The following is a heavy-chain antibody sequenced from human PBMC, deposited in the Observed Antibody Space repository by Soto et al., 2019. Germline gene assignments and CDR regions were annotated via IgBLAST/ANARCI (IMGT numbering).Heavy chain of an antibody. CDR2: INSDGSST. D-gene: IGHD3-10*01. CDR1: GFTFRTYW. J-gene: IGHJ4*02. Sequence: GGSLRLSCVASGFTFRTYWMHWVRQAPGKGLVWVSHINSDGSSTSYADSVKGRFTISRDNSKNTLYLQMNSLRAEDTAVYYCATGELLVTRWGQGTLVTVSS. V-gene: IGHV3-74*01. CDR3: ATGELLVTR.